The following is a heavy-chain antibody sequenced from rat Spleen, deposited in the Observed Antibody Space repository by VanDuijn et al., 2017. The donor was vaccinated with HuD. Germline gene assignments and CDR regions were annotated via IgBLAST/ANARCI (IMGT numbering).Heavy chain of an antibody. CDR2: IWTGGST. D-gene: IGHD1-9*01. Sequence: QVQLKESGPGLVQPSQTLSLACTVSGFSLTSYHVHWVRQPSGKGLEWMGVIWTGGSTEYNSALKSRLSISRDTSKSQVFLKMNSLQTEDTATYYCARAYYGYNDVMDAWGQGASVTVSS. CDR1: GFSLTSYH. CDR3: ARAYYGYNDVMDA. J-gene: IGHJ4*01. V-gene: IGHV2-43*01.